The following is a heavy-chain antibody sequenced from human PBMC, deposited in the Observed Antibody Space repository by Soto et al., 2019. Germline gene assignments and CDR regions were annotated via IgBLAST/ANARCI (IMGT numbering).Heavy chain of an antibody. CDR3: AKDELYSSSYRFDY. J-gene: IGHJ4*02. V-gene: IGHV3-23*01. CDR2: ISGSGGST. Sequence: PGGSLRFSCAASGFTFSSYAMSWVRQAPGKGLEWVSAISGSGGSTYYADSVKGRFTISRDNSKNTLYLQMNSLRAEDTAVYYCAKDELYSSSYRFDYWGQGTLVTVSS. CDR1: GFTFSSYA. D-gene: IGHD6-6*01.